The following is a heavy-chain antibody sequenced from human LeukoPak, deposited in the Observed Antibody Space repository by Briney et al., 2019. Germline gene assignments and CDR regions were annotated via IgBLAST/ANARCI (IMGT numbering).Heavy chain of an antibody. CDR3: ARDHGTTFSDY. J-gene: IGHJ4*02. V-gene: IGHV1-69*04. Sequence: ASVKVSCKASGYTFTNYGISWVRQAPGQGLEWMGRIIPILGIANYAQKFQGRVTITADKSTSTAYMELSSLRSEDTAVYYCARDHGTTFSDYWGQGTLVTVSS. CDR1: GYTFTNYG. CDR2: IIPILGIA. D-gene: IGHD1-1*01.